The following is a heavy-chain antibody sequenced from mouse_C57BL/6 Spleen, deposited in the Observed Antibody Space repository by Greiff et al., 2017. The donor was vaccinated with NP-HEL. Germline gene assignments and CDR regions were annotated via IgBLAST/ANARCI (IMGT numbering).Heavy chain of an antibody. D-gene: IGHD6-2*01. CDR3: TRGVVSFDY. CDR1: GFNIKDDY. V-gene: IGHV14-4*01. J-gene: IGHJ2*01. Sequence: VQLKESGAELVRPGASVKLSCTASGFNIKDDYMPWVKQRPEQGLEWIGWIDPENGDTEYASKFQGKATITADTSSNTAYLQLSSLTSEDTAVYYCTRGVVSFDYWGQGTTLTVSS. CDR2: IDPENGDT.